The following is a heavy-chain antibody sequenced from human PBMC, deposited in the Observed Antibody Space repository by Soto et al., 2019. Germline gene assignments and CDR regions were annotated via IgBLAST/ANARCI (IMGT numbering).Heavy chain of an antibody. V-gene: IGHV1-69*13. D-gene: IGHD6-13*01. CDR3: ARGTWQQLVFGPFDY. CDR2: IIPIFGTA. J-gene: IGHJ4*02. Sequence: SVKVSCKASGGTFSSYAISWVRQAPGQGLEWMGGIIPIFGTANYAQKFQGRVTITADESTSTAYMELSSLRSEDTAVYYCARGTWQQLVFGPFDYWGQGTLVTVSS. CDR1: GGTFSSYA.